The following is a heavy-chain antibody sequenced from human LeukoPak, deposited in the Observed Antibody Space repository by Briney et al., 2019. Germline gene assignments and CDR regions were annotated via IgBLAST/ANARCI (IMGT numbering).Heavy chain of an antibody. V-gene: IGHV3-23*01. CDR3: AKDEAGGYEISGYYFDY. J-gene: IGHJ4*02. CDR1: GFTFSSYS. CDR2: ISGSGGST. D-gene: IGHD5-12*01. Sequence: GGSLRLSCAASGFTFSSYSMNWVRQAPGKGLEWVSAISGSGGSTYYADSVKGRFTISRDNSKNTLYLQMNSLRAEDTAVYYCAKDEAGGYEISGYYFDYWGQGTLVTVSS.